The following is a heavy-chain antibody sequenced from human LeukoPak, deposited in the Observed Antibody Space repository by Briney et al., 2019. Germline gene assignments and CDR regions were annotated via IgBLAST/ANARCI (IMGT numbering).Heavy chain of an antibody. Sequence: ASVKVSCRASGGTFSSYAISWVRQAPGQGLEWMGWISPDNGNPHYSQRVQGRVTLTTDTARSTAYMELKNLTSDDTAVYYCARGGSYRLYDPWGQGTLVTVSS. CDR1: GGTFSSYA. CDR3: ARGGSYRLYDP. CDR2: ISPDNGNP. D-gene: IGHD1-26*01. J-gene: IGHJ5*02. V-gene: IGHV1-18*01.